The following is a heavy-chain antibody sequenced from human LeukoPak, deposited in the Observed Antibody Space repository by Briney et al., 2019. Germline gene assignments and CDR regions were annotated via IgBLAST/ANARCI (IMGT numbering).Heavy chain of an antibody. Sequence: PSETLSLTCAVYGGSFSGYYWSWIRQPPGKGLEWIGEINHSGSTNYNPSLKSRVTISVDTSKNQFSLKLSSVTAADTAVYYCARGATAGATVVKYFQHWGQGTLVTVSS. V-gene: IGHV4-34*01. CDR2: INHSGST. D-gene: IGHD4-23*01. CDR1: GGSFSGYY. J-gene: IGHJ1*01. CDR3: ARGATAGATVVKYFQH.